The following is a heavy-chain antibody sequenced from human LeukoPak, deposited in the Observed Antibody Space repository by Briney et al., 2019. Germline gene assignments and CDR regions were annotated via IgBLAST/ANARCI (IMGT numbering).Heavy chain of an antibody. Sequence: SETLSLTCTVSGGSISSYYWSWIRQPPGKGLEGIGHIHTGGSTNFNPSLKSRVTISVDTSKNQFSLKLSSVTAADTAVYYCARQKRYCSGVSCSYNFFDYWGQGTLVTVSS. V-gene: IGHV4-4*09. CDR1: GGSISSYY. CDR3: ARQKRYCSGVSCSYNFFDY. D-gene: IGHD2-15*01. J-gene: IGHJ4*02. CDR2: IHTGGST.